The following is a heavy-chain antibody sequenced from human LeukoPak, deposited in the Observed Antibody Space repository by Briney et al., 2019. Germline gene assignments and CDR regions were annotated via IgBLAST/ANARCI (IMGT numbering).Heavy chain of an antibody. CDR1: RFTFSSYG. CDR2: IGYDGSNK. Sequence: GSLRLSCAASRFTFSSYGMHWVRQAPGKGLEWVAFIGYDGSNKYYADSVKGRFTISRDNSKNTLSLQMNSLRAEDTAVYYCAPQSTIAARVPFDYWGQGTLVTVSS. J-gene: IGHJ4*02. D-gene: IGHD6-6*01. V-gene: IGHV3-30*02. CDR3: APQSTIAARVPFDY.